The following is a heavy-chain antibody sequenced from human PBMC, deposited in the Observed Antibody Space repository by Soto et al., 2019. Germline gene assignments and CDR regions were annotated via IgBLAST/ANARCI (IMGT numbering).Heavy chain of an antibody. CDR2: ISGSGDST. J-gene: IGHJ3*02. V-gene: IGHV3-23*01. CDR3: ARPRGYGVFDAYDI. Sequence: GGSLRLSCAASGFTFSTYAMSWVRQAPGKGLEWVSAISGSGDSTYSADSVRGRFTISRDNSINTLYLQMNNLGYEDTAVYYCARPRGYGVFDAYDIWGQGTVVTVSS. D-gene: IGHD4-17*01. CDR1: GFTFSTYA.